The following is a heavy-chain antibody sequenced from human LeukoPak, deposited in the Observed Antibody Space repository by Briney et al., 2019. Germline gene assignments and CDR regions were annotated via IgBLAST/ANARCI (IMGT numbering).Heavy chain of an antibody. Sequence: GGSLRLSCAASGFIFSNYGMNWVRQAPGKGLEWVAAISASGSATSYADSVRGRFTISRDNSKSTTYLQMNSLRAEDTAVFYCAKDRSRHFDYWGQGTLVTVSS. CDR3: AKDRSRHFDY. CDR2: ISASGSAT. V-gene: IGHV3-23*01. J-gene: IGHJ4*02. D-gene: IGHD2-2*01. CDR1: GFIFSNYG.